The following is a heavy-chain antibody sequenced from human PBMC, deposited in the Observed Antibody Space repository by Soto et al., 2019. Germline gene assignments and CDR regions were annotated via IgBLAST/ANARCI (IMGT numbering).Heavy chain of an antibody. CDR1: GYTFTGYY. V-gene: IGHV1-2*04. D-gene: IGHD5-12*01. Sequence: ASVKVSCKASGYTFTGYYMHWVRQAPGQGLEWMGWINPNSGGTNYAQKFQGWVTMTRDTSISTAYMELSRLRSDDTAVYYCARDRGRSGYDEVGLNYYYYYMDVWGKGTTVTVSS. J-gene: IGHJ6*03. CDR2: INPNSGGT. CDR3: ARDRGRSGYDEVGLNYYYYYMDV.